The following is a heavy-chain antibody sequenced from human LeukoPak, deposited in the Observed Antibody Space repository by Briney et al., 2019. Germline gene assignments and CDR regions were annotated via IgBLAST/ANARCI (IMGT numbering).Heavy chain of an antibody. CDR1: GLTVSSYY. CDR2: VYSGDST. V-gene: IGHV3-66*01. J-gene: IGHJ5*02. Sequence: GGSVRLFCAACGLTVSSYYMRWVRQPPGKGLAWVSVVYSGDSTHYADSVKGRFTIARDNSKNTLYLQMNSLRAEDTAVYYCARGPYCSGGSCYSLGEFDPWGQGILVTVSS. D-gene: IGHD2-15*01. CDR3: ARGPYCSGGSCYSLGEFDP.